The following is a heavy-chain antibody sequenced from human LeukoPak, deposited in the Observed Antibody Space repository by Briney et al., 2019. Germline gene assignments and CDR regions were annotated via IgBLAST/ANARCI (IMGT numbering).Heavy chain of an antibody. V-gene: IGHV4-39*01. D-gene: IGHD1-26*01. J-gene: IGHJ5*02. CDR2: IYHSGST. CDR3: ARRSGSXXNWFDP. CDR1: GGSISSSSYY. Sequence: SETLSLTCTVSGGSISSSSYYWGWIRQPPGKGLEWIGSIYHSGSTYYNPSLKSRVTISVDTSKNQFSLKLSSVTAADTAVYYCARRSGSXXNWFDPWGQXTXXXVSS.